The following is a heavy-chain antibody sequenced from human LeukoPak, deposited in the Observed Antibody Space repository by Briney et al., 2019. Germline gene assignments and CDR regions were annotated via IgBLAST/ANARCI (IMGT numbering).Heavy chain of an antibody. D-gene: IGHD3-22*01. J-gene: IGHJ6*02. V-gene: IGHV4-31*03. CDR3: ARATFTRYYYDSSGYSQRGPGGGRYYYYGMDV. CDR2: IYYSGST. CDR1: GDSISSGGYY. Sequence: SQTLSLTCTVSGDSISSGGYYWSWIRQHPGKGLEWIGYIYYSGSTYYNPSLKSRVTISVDTSKNQFSLKLSSVTAADTAVYYCARATFTRYYYDSSGYSQRGPGGGRYYYYGMDVWGQGTTVTVSS.